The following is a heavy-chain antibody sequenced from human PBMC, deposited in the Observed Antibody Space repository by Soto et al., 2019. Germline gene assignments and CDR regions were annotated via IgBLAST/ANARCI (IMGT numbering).Heavy chain of an antibody. Sequence: PVGSLRLSCEASGFICSSYDMSWVRQAPGKGLEWVSTILVGGSTHYEDSVKGRFTISRDRSKNTVYLEMNSLTAGDTAVYYCAKATATGGGAFDICGKGTMGTVSS. J-gene: IGHJ3*02. V-gene: IGHV3-23*01. CDR3: AKATATGGGAFDI. D-gene: IGHD2-8*02. CDR1: GFICSSYD. CDR2: ILVGGST.